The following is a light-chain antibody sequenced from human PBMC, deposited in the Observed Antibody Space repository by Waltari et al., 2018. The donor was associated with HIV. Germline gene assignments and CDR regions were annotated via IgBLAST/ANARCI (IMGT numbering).Light chain of an antibody. Sequence: QSALAQPASVSGSPGQSVTISCRGTTDSKFVSWYPYPPGRAPKLIIFQVTNRPSGVSNRFSGSKSGNTASLTISGLQSDDEAHYFCASRAAENTFLFGGGTQVTVL. CDR3: ASRAAENTFL. CDR2: QVT. V-gene: IGLV2-14*01. CDR1: TDSKF. J-gene: IGLJ2*01.